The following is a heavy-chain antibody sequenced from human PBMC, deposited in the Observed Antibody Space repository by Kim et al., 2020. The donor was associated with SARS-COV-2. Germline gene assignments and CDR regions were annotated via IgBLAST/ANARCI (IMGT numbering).Heavy chain of an antibody. V-gene: IGHV3-7*01. CDR2: IKQDGSDK. Sequence: GGSLRLSCAASGFTFSVYWMTWVRQAPGKRLEWVANIKQDGSDKYYVYSVKGRFTISRDNAENSVYLQMNNLRAEDTAVYYCARENVNAFDLWGQGTGDTVSS. J-gene: IGHJ3*01. CDR1: GFTFSVYW. CDR3: ARENVNAFDL.